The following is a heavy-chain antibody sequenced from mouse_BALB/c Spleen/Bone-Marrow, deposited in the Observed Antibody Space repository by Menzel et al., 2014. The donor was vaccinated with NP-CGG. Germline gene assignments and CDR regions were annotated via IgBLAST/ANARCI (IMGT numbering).Heavy chain of an antibody. D-gene: IGHD1-1*01. V-gene: IGHV1S81*02. CDR1: GYTFSSYY. Sequence: QVHVKQSGAELVKPGASVKLSCKASGYTFSSYYMYWVKQRPGQGLEWIGEINPSNGGTKFNEKFKSKATLTVDKSSSTAYMQLSSLTSEDSAVYYCTRSNYGYWYFDAWGAGTTVTVSS. CDR2: INPSNGGT. CDR3: TRSNYGYWYFDA. J-gene: IGHJ1*01.